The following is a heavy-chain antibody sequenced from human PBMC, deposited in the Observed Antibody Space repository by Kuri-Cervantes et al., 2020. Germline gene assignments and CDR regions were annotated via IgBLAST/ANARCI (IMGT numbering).Heavy chain of an antibody. Sequence: GGSLRLSCAASGFTFSSYGMHWVRQAPGKGLEWVAVIWYDGSNKYYADSVKGRFTISRDNSKNTLYLQMNSLRAEDTAVYYCAGDQGVLRFLEWLFCPFDYWGQGTLVTVSS. CDR3: AGDQGVLRFLEWLFCPFDY. V-gene: IGHV3-33*01. D-gene: IGHD3-3*01. CDR2: IWYDGSNK. CDR1: GFTFSSYG. J-gene: IGHJ4*02.